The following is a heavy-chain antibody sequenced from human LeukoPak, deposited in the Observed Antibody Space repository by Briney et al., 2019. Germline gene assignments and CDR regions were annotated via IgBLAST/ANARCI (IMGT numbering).Heavy chain of an antibody. D-gene: IGHD6-6*01. CDR3: ARAMYSSSSYYYYYYMDV. V-gene: IGHV3-11*04. J-gene: IGHJ6*03. CDR2: ISSSGSTI. Sequence: GGSRRLSCAASGFTFSDYYMSWIRRAPGKGLEWVSYISSSGSTIYYADSVKGRFTISRDNAKNSLYLQMNSLRAEDTAVYYCARAMYSSSSYYYYYYMDVWGKGTTVTVSS. CDR1: GFTFSDYY.